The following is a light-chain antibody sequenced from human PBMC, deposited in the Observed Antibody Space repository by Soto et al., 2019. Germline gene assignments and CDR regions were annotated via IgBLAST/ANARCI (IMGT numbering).Light chain of an antibody. V-gene: IGKV1-5*01. CDR3: QQYSSYSRWT. J-gene: IGKJ1*01. CDR1: QSISSW. Sequence: DIPMTQSPSTLSASVGDRVTITCRASQSISSWLAWHQQKPGKAPKLLIFDASTLEGGVPSRFSGSGSGTEFTLTISSLQPDDFATYYCQQYSSYSRWTFGQGTKVEIK. CDR2: DAS.